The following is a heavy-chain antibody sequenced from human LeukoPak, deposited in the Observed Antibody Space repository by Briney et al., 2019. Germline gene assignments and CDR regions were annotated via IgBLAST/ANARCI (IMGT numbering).Heavy chain of an antibody. CDR1: GFTFSSYS. CDR3: AKGYCSGGSCYGDAFDI. D-gene: IGHD2-15*01. CDR2: ISGSGGST. Sequence: GGSLRLSCAASGFTFSSYSMNWVRQAPGKGLEWVSAISGSGGSTYYADSVKGRFTISRDNSKNTLYLQMNSLRAEDTAVYYCAKGYCSGGSCYGDAFDIWGQGTMVTVSS. J-gene: IGHJ3*02. V-gene: IGHV3-23*01.